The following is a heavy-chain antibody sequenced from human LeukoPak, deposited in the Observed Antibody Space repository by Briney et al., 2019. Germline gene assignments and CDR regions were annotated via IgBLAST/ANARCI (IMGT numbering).Heavy chain of an antibody. CDR2: RKQDGSEK. CDR1: GFTFSSYW. Sequence: PGGSLRLSCAASGFTFSSYWMSWVRQAPGKGLEWVANRKQDGSEKYYVDSVKGRFTISRDNAKNSLYLQMNSLRAEDTAVYYCAREGYSTIHDAFDIWGQGTMVTVSS. J-gene: IGHJ3*02. D-gene: IGHD6-13*01. V-gene: IGHV3-7*01. CDR3: AREGYSTIHDAFDI.